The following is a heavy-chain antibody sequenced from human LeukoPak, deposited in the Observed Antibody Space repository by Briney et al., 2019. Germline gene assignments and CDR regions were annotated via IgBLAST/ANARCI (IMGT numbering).Heavy chain of an antibody. Sequence: GGSLRLSCAASGFTFSSSATSWVRQAPGKGLEWVSAISNNGGYTYYADSVQGRFTISRDNSKSTLCLQMNSLRAEDTAVYYCAKQLGYCSDGSCYFPYWGQGTLVTVSS. CDR3: AKQLGYCSDGSCYFPY. CDR2: ISNNGGYT. V-gene: IGHV3-23*01. CDR1: GFTFSSSA. D-gene: IGHD2-15*01. J-gene: IGHJ4*02.